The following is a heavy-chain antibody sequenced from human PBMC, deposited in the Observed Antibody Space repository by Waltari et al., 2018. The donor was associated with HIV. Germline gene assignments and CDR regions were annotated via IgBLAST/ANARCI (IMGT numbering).Heavy chain of an antibody. CDR1: GYTFSDYY. D-gene: IGHD3-22*01. CDR2: INPNSGGT. Sequence: QVQLVQSGAEVKKPGASVKVSCKASGYTFSDYYMHWVRQAPGQGLGWMGWINPNSGGTRYAEKFQGRVTMTRDTSISTAYMELSRLRFDDTAVYYCARVFRGTVNYFDSRLGHWGQGTLVTVTS. V-gene: IGHV1-2*02. CDR3: ARVFRGTVNYFDSRLGH. J-gene: IGHJ5*02.